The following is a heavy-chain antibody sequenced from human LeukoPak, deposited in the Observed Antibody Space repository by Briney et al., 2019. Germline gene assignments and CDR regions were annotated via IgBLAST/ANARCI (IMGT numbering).Heavy chain of an antibody. V-gene: IGHV3-21*01. CDR2: ISSSSSYI. D-gene: IGHD3-9*01. Sequence: GGSLRLSCAASGFTFSSYSMNWVRQAPGKGLEWVSSISSSSSYIYYADSVKGRFTISRDNAKNSLYLQMNSLRAEDTAVYYCARGVGYDILTGLLYYGVDYYYMDVWGKGTTVTVSS. CDR1: GFTFSSYS. CDR3: ARGVGYDILTGLLYYGVDYYYMDV. J-gene: IGHJ6*03.